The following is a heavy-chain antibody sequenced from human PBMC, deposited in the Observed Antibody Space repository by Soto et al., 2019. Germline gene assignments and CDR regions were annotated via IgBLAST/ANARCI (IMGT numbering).Heavy chain of an antibody. CDR1: GGTFSSYA. V-gene: IGHV1-69*13. D-gene: IGHD3-22*01. CDR3: ARVPVLFDSSGYPHYYYYYGMDV. Sequence: ASVKVSCKASGGTFSSYAISWVRQAPGQGLEWMGGIIPIFGTANYAQKFQGRVTITADESTSTAYMELSSLRSEDTAVYYCARVPVLFDSSGYPHYYYYYGMDVWGQGTTVTVSS. CDR2: IIPIFGTA. J-gene: IGHJ6*02.